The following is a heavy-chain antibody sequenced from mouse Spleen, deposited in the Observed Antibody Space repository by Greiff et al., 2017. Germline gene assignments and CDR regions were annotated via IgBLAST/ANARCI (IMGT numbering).Heavy chain of an antibody. CDR3: ARGVRRSYAMDY. CDR2: IYPGTGNT. Sequence: QVQLKQSGPELVKPGASVKISCKASGYSFTSYYIHWVKQRPGQGLEWIGWIYPGTGNTKYNEKFKGKATLTADTSSSTAYMQLSSLTSEDSAVYYCARGVRRSYAMDYWGQGTSVTVSS. J-gene: IGHJ4*01. V-gene: IGHV1-66*01. CDR1: GYSFTSYY. D-gene: IGHD2-14*01.